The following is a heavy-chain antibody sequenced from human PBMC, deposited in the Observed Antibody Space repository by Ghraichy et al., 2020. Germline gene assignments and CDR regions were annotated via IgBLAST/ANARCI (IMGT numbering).Heavy chain of an antibody. V-gene: IGHV4-34*01. Sequence: SETLSLTCAVYGGSFSGYYWSWIRQPPGKGLEWIGEINHSGSTNYNPSLKSRVTISVDTSKNQFSLKLSSVTAADTAVYYCARVTSSGWYRLFDYWGQGTLVTASS. J-gene: IGHJ4*02. CDR2: INHSGST. D-gene: IGHD6-19*01. CDR1: GGSFSGYY. CDR3: ARVTSSGWYRLFDY.